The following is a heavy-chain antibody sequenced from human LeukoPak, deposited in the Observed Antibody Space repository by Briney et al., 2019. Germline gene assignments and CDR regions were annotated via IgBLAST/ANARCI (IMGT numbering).Heavy chain of an antibody. CDR2: IDPSDSYT. Sequence: EYPKISCKGSGYSFTSYWISWVRQMPGKGLGWMGRIDPSDSYTNDSPSFRGHVTISADKSISTAYLQWSSLKASDTAMYYCARLVVAGRSGMDVWGQGTTVSVPS. V-gene: IGHV5-10-1*01. CDR1: GYSFTSYW. CDR3: ARLVVAGRSGMDV. D-gene: IGHD2-15*01. J-gene: IGHJ6*02.